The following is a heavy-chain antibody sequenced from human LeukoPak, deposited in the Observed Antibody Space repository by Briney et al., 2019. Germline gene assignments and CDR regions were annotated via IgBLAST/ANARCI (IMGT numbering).Heavy chain of an antibody. Sequence: SETLSLTCTVSGGSISSGDYYWSWIRQPPGKGLEWIGYIYYSGSTYYNPSLKSRVTISVDTSKNQFSLKLSSVTAADTAVYYCARGRRTYYDFWSGYYVYWGQGTLVTVSS. CDR1: GGSISSGDYY. D-gene: IGHD3-3*01. CDR2: IYYSGST. V-gene: IGHV4-30-4*01. J-gene: IGHJ4*02. CDR3: ARGRRTYYDFWSGYYVY.